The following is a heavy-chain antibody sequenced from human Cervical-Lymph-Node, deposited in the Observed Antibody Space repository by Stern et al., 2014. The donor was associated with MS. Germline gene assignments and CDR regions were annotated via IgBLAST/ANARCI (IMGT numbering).Heavy chain of an antibody. CDR3: ARENMVPYFDY. CDR1: GFTFSRYV. D-gene: IGHD2-8*01. V-gene: IGHV3-21*01. CDR2: ISSSSSYI. J-gene: IGHJ4*02. Sequence: VQLVESGGGVVQPGRSLRLSCAASGFTFSRYVMHWVRQAPGKGLEWVSSISSSSSYIYYADSVKGRFTISRDNAKNSLYLQMNSLRAEDTAVYYCARENMVPYFDYWGQGTLVTVSS.